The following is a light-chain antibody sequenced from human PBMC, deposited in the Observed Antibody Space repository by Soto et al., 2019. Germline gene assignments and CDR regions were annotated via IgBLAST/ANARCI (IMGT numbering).Light chain of an antibody. V-gene: IGKV3-20*01. J-gene: IGKJ5*01. CDR2: GSS. CDR3: QQYGTSPPIT. CDR1: QSISSNY. Sequence: IVFNKSPRTLSLTTGERATLSCWAIQSISSNYLAWYQQKPGQPPRLLISGSSIRATGIPKRFSGSGSGTDFTLTISSLEPADFAVYYCQQYGTSPPITFGQGTRLEI.